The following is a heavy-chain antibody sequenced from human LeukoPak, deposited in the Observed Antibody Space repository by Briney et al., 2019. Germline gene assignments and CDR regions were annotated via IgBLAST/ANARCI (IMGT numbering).Heavy chain of an antibody. CDR1: GYTFTSYA. CDR3: ARDRVLLWFGESYYFDY. Sequence: ASVKVSCKASGYTFTSYAMNWVRQAPGQGLEWMGWINTNTGNPTYAQGFTGRFVFSLNTSVSTAYLQISSLKAEDTAVYYCARDRVLLWFGESYYFDYWGQGTLVTVSS. CDR2: INTNTGNP. V-gene: IGHV7-4-1*02. J-gene: IGHJ4*02. D-gene: IGHD3-10*01.